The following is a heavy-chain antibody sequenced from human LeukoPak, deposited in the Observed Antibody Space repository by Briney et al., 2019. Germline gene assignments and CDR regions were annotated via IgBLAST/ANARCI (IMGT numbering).Heavy chain of an antibody. CDR1: GFPFSGYG. CDR2: ISSDGSKK. CDR3: ATEYDNLDDYFDY. J-gene: IGHJ4*02. V-gene: IGHV3-30*03. Sequence: SGGSLRLSCTASGFPFSGYGMHWVRQAPGKGPELVAAISSDGSKKDYADSVKGRFSTSRDKSKNTLYLQMNSLRPEDTAVYYCATEYDNLDDYFDYWGQGTLVIVSS. D-gene: IGHD1-1*01.